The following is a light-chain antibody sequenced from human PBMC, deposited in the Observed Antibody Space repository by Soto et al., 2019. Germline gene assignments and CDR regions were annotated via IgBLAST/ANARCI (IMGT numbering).Light chain of an antibody. Sequence: DIQMTQSPSTLSASVGDTVTITCRASQSVSVWLAWYQQKPGKAPKLLISDASSLQRGVPSRFSGSGSGTDFTLIISSLQPDDFATYYCQHYNSYSEAFGQGTKVDIK. CDR2: DAS. CDR1: QSVSVW. J-gene: IGKJ1*01. V-gene: IGKV1-5*01. CDR3: QHYNSYSEA.